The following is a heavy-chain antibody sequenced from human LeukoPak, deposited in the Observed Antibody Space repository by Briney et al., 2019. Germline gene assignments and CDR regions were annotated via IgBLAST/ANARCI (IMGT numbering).Heavy chain of an antibody. CDR3: AEVASDSAWYIDL. CDR2: MSDSGDST. V-gene: IGHV3-23*01. J-gene: IGHJ2*01. Sequence: GGSLRLSCTVSGFTFTTYAMSWVRQAPGKGLGWVSGMSDSGDSTYYADSVKGRFTISRDTFKKTVYLQMNSLRAEDTAVYYCAEVASDSAWYIDLWGRGTLVSVSS. D-gene: IGHD3-10*01. CDR1: GFTFTTYA.